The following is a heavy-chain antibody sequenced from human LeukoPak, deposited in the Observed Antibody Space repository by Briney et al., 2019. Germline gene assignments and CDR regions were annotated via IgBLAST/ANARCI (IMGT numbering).Heavy chain of an antibody. Sequence: PRGSLRLSCAASGFTFSSYRMHWVRQAPGKGLVWVSRINSDGSSTTYADSVKGRFTISRDNAKNTLYLQMNSLRAEDTAVYYCARGMTTGWYNWFDPWGQGTLVTVSS. V-gene: IGHV3-74*01. CDR1: GFTFSSYR. J-gene: IGHJ5*02. D-gene: IGHD4-11*01. CDR3: ARGMTTGWYNWFDP. CDR2: INSDGSST.